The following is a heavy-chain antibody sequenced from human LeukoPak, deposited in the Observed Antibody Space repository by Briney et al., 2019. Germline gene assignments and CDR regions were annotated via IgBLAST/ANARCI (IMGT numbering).Heavy chain of an antibody. J-gene: IGHJ4*02. CDR1: GFTFGDYA. Sequence: GGSLRLSCTASGFTFGDYAMSWVRQAPGKGLECVGFIRSKTYGGTTEYAESVKGRFTISRDDSKSIAYLQMNSLKTEDTAVYYCTSQKGNKGYGNWGQGTLVTVSS. D-gene: IGHD2-15*01. CDR2: IRSKTYGGTT. V-gene: IGHV3-49*04. CDR3: TSQKGNKGYGN.